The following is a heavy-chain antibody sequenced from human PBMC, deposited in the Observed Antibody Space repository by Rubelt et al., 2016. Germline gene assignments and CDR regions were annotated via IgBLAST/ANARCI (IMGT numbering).Heavy chain of an antibody. CDR3: ARRRATYYYDSSGYYFDY. CDR1: GGSISSSSYY. V-gene: IGHV4-39*07. J-gene: IGHJ4*02. CDR2: IYYSGST. D-gene: IGHD3-22*01. Sequence: QLQLQESGPGLVKPSETLSLTCTVSGGSISSSSYYWGWIRQPPGKGLEWIGSIYYSGSTYYNPSLKSRVPISVDTSKNQFSLKLSSVTAADTAVYYCARRRATYYYDSSGYYFDYWGQGTLVTVSS.